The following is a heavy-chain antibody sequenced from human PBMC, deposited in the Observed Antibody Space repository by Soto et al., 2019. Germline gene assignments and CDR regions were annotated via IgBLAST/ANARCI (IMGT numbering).Heavy chain of an antibody. CDR3: AGGGWFPNYFDY. J-gene: IGHJ4*02. D-gene: IGHD6-19*01. CDR2: IYYSGST. CDR1: GGSISSYY. Sequence: PSETLSLTCTVSGGSISSYYWSWIRQPPGKGLEWIGYIYYSGSTNYNPSLKSRVTISVDTSKNRFSLKLSSVTAADTAVYYCAGGGWFPNYFDYWGQGTLVTVSS. V-gene: IGHV4-59*08.